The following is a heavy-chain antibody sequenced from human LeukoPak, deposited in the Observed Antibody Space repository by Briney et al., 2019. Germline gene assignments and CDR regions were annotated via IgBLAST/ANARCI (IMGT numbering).Heavy chain of an antibody. D-gene: IGHD3-22*01. V-gene: IGHV3-21*01. CDR2: ISTSGDYI. CDR3: ARDLITMIVVDPPGGFDY. Sequence: GVSLTLSCAASGFTFSSYSMNWVRQAPGKGLEWVSSISTSGDYIYYADSVKGRFTMSRDNAKNSLYLQMDSLRAEDTAVYYCARDLITMIVVDPPGGFDYWGQGTLVTVSS. CDR1: GFTFSSYS. J-gene: IGHJ4*02.